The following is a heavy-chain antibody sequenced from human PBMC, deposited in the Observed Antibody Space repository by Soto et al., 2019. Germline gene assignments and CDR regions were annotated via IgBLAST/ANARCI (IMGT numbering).Heavy chain of an antibody. CDR3: ARDLGWAFDF. Sequence: EVQLVESGGGLVQPGGSLSLSCAASGFTFTTFSMNWVSQAPGRGLEWISYISAGGRPISYADSVKGRFTISRDNARNPLALQMDSLRGEDTAVYDCARDLGWAFDFWGLGTLVTVSS. CDR2: ISAGGRPI. J-gene: IGHJ4*02. V-gene: IGHV3-48*01. D-gene: IGHD6-19*01. CDR1: GFTFTTFS.